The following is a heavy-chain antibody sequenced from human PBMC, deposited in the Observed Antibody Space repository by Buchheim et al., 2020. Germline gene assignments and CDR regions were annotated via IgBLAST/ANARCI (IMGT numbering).Heavy chain of an antibody. V-gene: IGHV3-23*01. D-gene: IGHD3-10*01. J-gene: IGHJ4*02. CDR1: GFSFSSYA. CDR3: AKDGFDGDYFDY. Sequence: EVQLLESGGGLVQPGGSLRLSCAASGFSFSSYAMSWVRQAPGKGLEWVSTISDSGGSPNYADSVKGRVTISRDNSKNTLYLQMNSLRAEDTAVYYCAKDGFDGDYFDYWGQGTL. CDR2: ISDSGGSP.